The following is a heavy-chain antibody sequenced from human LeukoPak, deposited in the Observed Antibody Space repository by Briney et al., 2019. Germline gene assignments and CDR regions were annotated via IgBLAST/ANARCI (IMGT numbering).Heavy chain of an antibody. J-gene: IGHJ3*02. CDR3: ARDTGVVPAAYDAFDI. CDR2: ISAYNGNT. CDR1: GYTFTSYG. D-gene: IGHD2-2*01. Sequence: ASVKVSCKASGYTFTSYGISWVRQAPGQGLEWMGWISAYNGNTNYAQKLQGRVTMTTDTSTSTAYMELRSPRSDDTAVYYCARDTGVVPAAYDAFDIWGQGTMVTVSS. V-gene: IGHV1-18*01.